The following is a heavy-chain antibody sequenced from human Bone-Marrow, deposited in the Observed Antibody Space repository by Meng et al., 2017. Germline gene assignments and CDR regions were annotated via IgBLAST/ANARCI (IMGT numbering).Heavy chain of an antibody. D-gene: IGHD6-13*01. CDR1: GFIFSSFT. CDR3: ARGRSAAGSFLP. V-gene: IGHV3-21*01. Sequence: GESLKISCAASGFIFSSFTMSWVRQAPGKGLEWVSSISSTSDVSYADSMKGRLTVSRDNAKSSLYLQMNSLGAEDTAVYYCARGRSAAGSFLPWGQGTLVTVSS. CDR2: ISSTSDV. J-gene: IGHJ5*02.